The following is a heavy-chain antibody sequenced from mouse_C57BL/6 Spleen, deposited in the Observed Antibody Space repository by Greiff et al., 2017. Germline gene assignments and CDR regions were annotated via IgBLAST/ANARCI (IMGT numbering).Heavy chain of an antibody. CDR3: AREGGYYTDY. CDR1: GYAFSSSW. J-gene: IGHJ2*01. D-gene: IGHD2-3*01. V-gene: IGHV1-82*01. Sequence: VKLMESGPELVKPGASVKISCKASGYAFSSSWMNWVKQRPGKGLEWIGRIYPGDGDNNYNGKFKGKATLTADKSSSTAYMQLSSLTSEDSAVYFCAREGGYYTDYWGQGTTLTVSS. CDR2: IYPGDGDN.